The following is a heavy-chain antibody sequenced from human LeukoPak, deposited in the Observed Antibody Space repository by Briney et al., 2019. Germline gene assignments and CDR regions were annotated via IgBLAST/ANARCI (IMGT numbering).Heavy chain of an antibody. CDR2: INHSGST. CDR1: GGSFSGYY. CDR3: ARGITMVRGVITPFDY. Sequence: PSETLSLTCAVYGGSFSGYYWSWIRQPPEKGLEWIGEINHSGSTNYNPSLKSRVTISVDTSKNQFSLKLSSVTAADTAVYYCARGITMVRGVITPFDYWGQGTLVTVSS. D-gene: IGHD3-10*01. V-gene: IGHV4-34*01. J-gene: IGHJ4*02.